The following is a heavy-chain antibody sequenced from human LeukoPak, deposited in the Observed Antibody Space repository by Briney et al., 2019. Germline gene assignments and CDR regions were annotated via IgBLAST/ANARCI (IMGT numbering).Heavy chain of an antibody. D-gene: IGHD2-2*01. V-gene: IGHV3-30*18. CDR3: AKEVVPAAMSNWFDP. CDR1: GFTFSSYG. CDR2: ISYDGSNK. J-gene: IGHJ5*02. Sequence: GGSLRLSCAASGFTFSSYGMHWVRQAPGKGLEWVAVISYDGSNKYYADSVKGRFTISRDNSKNTLHLQMNSLRAEDTAVYYCAKEVVPAAMSNWFDPWGQGTLVTVSS.